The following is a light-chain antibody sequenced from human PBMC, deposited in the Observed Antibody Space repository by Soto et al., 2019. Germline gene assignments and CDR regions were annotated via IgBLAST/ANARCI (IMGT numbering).Light chain of an antibody. CDR3: SSYTSSSTLYV. J-gene: IGLJ1*01. Sequence: QSALTQPASVSGSPGQSITISCTGTSSDVGGYNYVSWYQQHPGNAPKLMIYEVSNRPSGVSNRFSGSKSGNTASLTISGLQAEDESDYYCSSYTSSSTLYVFGTGTKLTVI. CDR2: EVS. CDR1: SSDVGGYNY. V-gene: IGLV2-14*01.